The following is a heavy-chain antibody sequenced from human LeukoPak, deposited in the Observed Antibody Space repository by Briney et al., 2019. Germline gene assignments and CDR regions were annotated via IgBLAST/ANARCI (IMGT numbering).Heavy chain of an antibody. D-gene: IGHD3-10*01. CDR3: AKDRDLLFAHCWFDL. J-gene: IGHJ5*02. CDR1: GFTFSTYA. CDR2: ISISGGSA. V-gene: IGHV3-23*01. Sequence: PGGSLRLSCAASGFTFSTYAMSWFRQAPGKGLEWVSGISISGGSAYYADSVKGRFTISRDNSKNTLYLQMDRLRAEDTAVYYCAKDRDLLFAHCWFDLWGQGTLVTVSS.